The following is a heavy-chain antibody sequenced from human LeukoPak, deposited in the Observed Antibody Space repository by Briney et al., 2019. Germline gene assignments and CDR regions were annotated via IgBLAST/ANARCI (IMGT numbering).Heavy chain of an antibody. J-gene: IGHJ4*02. CDR3: ARAEGGYYYDSSGNFDY. CDR2: INTDGSST. V-gene: IGHV3-74*01. Sequence: GGSLRLSCAASGFTFSSYWMHWVRQAPGKGLVWVSRINTDGSSTSYADSMKGRFTISRDNAKNTLYLQMNSLRAEDTAVYYCARAEGGYYYDSSGNFDYWGQGTLVTVSS. CDR1: GFTFSSYW. D-gene: IGHD3-22*01.